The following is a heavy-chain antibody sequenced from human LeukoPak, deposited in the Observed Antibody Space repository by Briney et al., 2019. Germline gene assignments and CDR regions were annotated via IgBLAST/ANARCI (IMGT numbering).Heavy chain of an antibody. CDR1: GVILSSHG. Sequence: PGGSLRLSCVVSGVILSSHGIHWVRQAPGKGLEWVAFIWSDGSSEYYADSVKGRFTVSRDNSKNTVYLQINGLRVEDTAVYHCARDRGNDFLDYCGQGTLVTVSS. J-gene: IGHJ4*02. CDR2: IWSDGSSE. CDR3: ARDRGNDFLDY. D-gene: IGHD1-1*01. V-gene: IGHV3-33*01.